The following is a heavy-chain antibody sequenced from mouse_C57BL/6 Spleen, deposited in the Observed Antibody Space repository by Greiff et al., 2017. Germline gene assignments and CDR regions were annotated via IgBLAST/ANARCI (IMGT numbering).Heavy chain of an antibody. J-gene: IGHJ2*01. CDR3: VRDLDY. Sequence: EVKLVESGGGLVQPNGSFTLSCAASGFTFNTYAMHCFRRALGKGLVWVARIRSKSSNYATYYADSVKNRFTISRDDSQSMLYLQMNNLKSEDTAMYYCVRDLDYWGQGTTLTVSA. CDR1: GFTFNTYA. V-gene: IGHV10-3*01. CDR2: IRSKSSNYAT.